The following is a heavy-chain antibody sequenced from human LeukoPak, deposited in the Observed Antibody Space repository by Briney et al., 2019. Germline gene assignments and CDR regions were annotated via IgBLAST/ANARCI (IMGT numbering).Heavy chain of an antibody. D-gene: IGHD2-21*02. CDR2: ISAYDGNT. J-gene: IGHJ3*02. Sequence: ASVKVSCKASGYTFASYGISWVRQAPGQGLEWMGWISAYDGNTNYAQKLQGRVTMTTDASTSTVYMELSSLRSEDTAVYYCARAAYCGGDCYSDAFDIWGQGTMVTVSS. CDR3: ARAAYCGGDCYSDAFDI. CDR1: GYTFASYG. V-gene: IGHV1-18*01.